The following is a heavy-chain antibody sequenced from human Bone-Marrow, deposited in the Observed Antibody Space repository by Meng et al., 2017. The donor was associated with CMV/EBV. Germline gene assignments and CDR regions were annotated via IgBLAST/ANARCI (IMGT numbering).Heavy chain of an antibody. V-gene: IGHV4-59*01. Sequence: SETLSLTCTVSGVSISSYYWSWIRQPPGKGLEWIAYIYYSGSTNYNPSLNSRVTISVDPSKTQFSLKLSSVTAADTAVYYCARALPGGAVDYWGQGTLGTVSS. D-gene: IGHD1-26*01. J-gene: IGHJ4*02. CDR2: IYYSGST. CDR1: GVSISSYY. CDR3: ARALPGGAVDY.